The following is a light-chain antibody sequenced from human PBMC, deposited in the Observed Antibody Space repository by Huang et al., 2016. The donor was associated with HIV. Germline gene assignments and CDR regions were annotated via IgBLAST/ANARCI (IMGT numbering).Light chain of an antibody. J-gene: IGKJ4*01. Sequence: EIVMTQSPDTLSVSPGERATLSSRASQSVRDKLAWYQQKPGQAPRLLLHATSTRAAGVPARFSGSGSGTEFTLTISSLQSEDCGVYYCQQYESWPPLTFGGGTKVEIK. CDR3: QQYESWPPLT. V-gene: IGKV3-15*01. CDR2: ATS. CDR1: QSVRDK.